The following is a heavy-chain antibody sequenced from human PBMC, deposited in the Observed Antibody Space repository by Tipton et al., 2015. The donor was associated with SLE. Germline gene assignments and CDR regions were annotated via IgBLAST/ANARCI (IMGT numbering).Heavy chain of an antibody. J-gene: IGHJ6*03. CDR3: ARRAAGAPSYYYMDV. V-gene: IGHV4-59*01. Sequence: TLSLTCTVSGGSISSYYWSWIRQPPGKGLEWIGYIYYSGSTNYNPSPKSRVTISVDTSKNQFSLKLSSVTAADTAVYYCARRAAGAPSYYYMDVWGKGTTVTVSS. CDR1: GGSISSYY. D-gene: IGHD6-13*01. CDR2: IYYSGST.